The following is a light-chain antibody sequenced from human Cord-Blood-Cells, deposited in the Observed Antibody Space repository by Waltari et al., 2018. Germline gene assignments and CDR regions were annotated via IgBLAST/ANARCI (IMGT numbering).Light chain of an antibody. CDR3: MQALQTLT. CDR2: LGS. CDR1: QSLQHRNGYNY. Sequence: DIVMTQSTLSLPVTPGKPASISRRSSQSLQHRNGYNYLDGYLQKPGQSPQLLIYLGSNRASWVPDRFSGSGSGTDFTLKISRVEAEDVGVYDCMQALQTLTFGQGTKVEIK. V-gene: IGKV2-28*01. J-gene: IGKJ1*01.